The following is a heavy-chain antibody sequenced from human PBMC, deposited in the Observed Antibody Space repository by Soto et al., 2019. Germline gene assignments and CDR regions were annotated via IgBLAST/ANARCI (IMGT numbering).Heavy chain of an antibody. CDR2: ISAYNGNT. V-gene: IGHV1-18*01. J-gene: IGHJ4*02. D-gene: IGHD3-10*01. Sequence: ASVKVSCKASGYTFTSYGISWVRQAPGQGLEWMGWISAYNGNTNYAQKLQGRVTMTTDTSTSTAYMELRSLRSDDTAVYYCARDRAYYYGSGPSDYWGQGTLVTVSS. CDR3: ARDRAYYYGSGPSDY. CDR1: GYTFTSYG.